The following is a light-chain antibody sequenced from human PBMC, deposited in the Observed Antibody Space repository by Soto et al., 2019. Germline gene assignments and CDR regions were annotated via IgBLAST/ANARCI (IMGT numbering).Light chain of an antibody. V-gene: IGKV3-20*01. Sequence: EIVLTQSPGTLSLSRGERATLSCRASQSVRSSHLAWYQQKPGQAPRLLIYGASSRATGIPDRFSGRGSGTDFTLTINRLEPEDFALYYCQQYGTSPITFGQGTRLEI. CDR1: QSVRSSH. CDR3: QQYGTSPIT. J-gene: IGKJ5*01. CDR2: GAS.